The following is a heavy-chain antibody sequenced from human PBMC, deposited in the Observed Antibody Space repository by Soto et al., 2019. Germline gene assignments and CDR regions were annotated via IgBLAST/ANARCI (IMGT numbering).Heavy chain of an antibody. CDR3: ARGPYYDYIWGSYRYDLWFDP. D-gene: IGHD3-16*02. V-gene: IGHV1-69*02. J-gene: IGHJ5*02. CDR2: IIPILGIA. CDR1: GGTFRSYT. Sequence: GASVKVSCKASGGTFRSYTISWVRQAPGQGLEWMGRIIPILGIANYAQKFQGRVTITADKSTSTAYMELSSLRSEDTAVYYCARGPYYDYIWGSYRYDLWFDPWGQGTLVTVSS.